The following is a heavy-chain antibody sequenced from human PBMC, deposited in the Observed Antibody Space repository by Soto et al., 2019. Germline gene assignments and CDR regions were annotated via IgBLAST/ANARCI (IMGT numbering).Heavy chain of an antibody. CDR1: GFTFSSYS. CDR2: ISSSSSTI. CDR3: AREAHYINWFDP. Sequence: EVQLVESGGGLVQPGGSLRLSCAASGFTFSSYSMNWVRQAPGKGLEWVSYISSSSSTIYYADSVKGRFTISRDNAKNSLYLQMNSLRDEDTAVYSCAREAHYINWFDPWGQGTLVTVSS. J-gene: IGHJ5*02. D-gene: IGHD4-4*01. V-gene: IGHV3-48*02.